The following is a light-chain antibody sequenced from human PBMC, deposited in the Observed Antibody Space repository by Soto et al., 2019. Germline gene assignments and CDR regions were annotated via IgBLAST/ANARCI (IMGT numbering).Light chain of an antibody. CDR3: QQYNSYPYT. CDR1: QRISSR. CDR2: KAS. J-gene: IGKJ2*01. Sequence: DIQMTQSPSTLSASVGDRVTITCRASQRISSRLAWYQQKPGKAPKLLIYKASSLQSGVPSRFSGSGSGTEFTLTINSLQPDDFATYYCQQYNSYPYTFGQGTKLEIK. V-gene: IGKV1-5*03.